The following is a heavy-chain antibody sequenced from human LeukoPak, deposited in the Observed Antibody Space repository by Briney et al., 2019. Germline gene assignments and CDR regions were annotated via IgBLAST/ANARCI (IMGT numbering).Heavy chain of an antibody. Sequence: PSETLSLKCTVSGGSISGYHWSWIRQPPGKGLEWIGYIYYGGSTDYNPSLQSRVTISVDTSKNQLSLKLTSVTAADTAVYYCARGVPEYYDFWSGYFYYFDYWGQGTLVTVSS. J-gene: IGHJ4*02. V-gene: IGHV4-59*01. CDR2: IYYGGST. CDR3: ARGVPEYYDFWSGYFYYFDY. D-gene: IGHD3-3*01. CDR1: GGSISGYH.